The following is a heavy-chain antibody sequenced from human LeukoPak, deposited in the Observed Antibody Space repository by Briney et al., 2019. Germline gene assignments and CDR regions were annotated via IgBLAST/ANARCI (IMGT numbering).Heavy chain of an antibody. Sequence: GASVKVSCKASGYTFTNYYMHWVRQAPGQGLEWMGIIDPSGGSTTYAQKFQGRVTMTRDTSTSTVYMELTSLRSEDTALYYCAKDNGYGVAAKGYFDYWGQGTLVTVSS. CDR3: AKDNGYGVAAKGYFDY. J-gene: IGHJ4*02. D-gene: IGHD2-15*01. V-gene: IGHV1-46*01. CDR2: IDPSGGST. CDR1: GYTFTNYY.